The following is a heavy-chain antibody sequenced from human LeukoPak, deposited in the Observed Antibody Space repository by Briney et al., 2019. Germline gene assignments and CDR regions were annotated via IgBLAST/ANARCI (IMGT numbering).Heavy chain of an antibody. J-gene: IGHJ4*02. Sequence: SETLSLTCTVSGGSVSSFYWSWLRQPPGKELEWIGNVYNSGTTNYNPSLKRRVTISVDTSTNLLSLQLRSVTAADTAVYYCARHRFASVVILDHWGQGALVTVSS. V-gene: IGHV4-59*08. CDR2: VYNSGTT. D-gene: IGHD3-22*01. CDR3: ARHRFASVVILDH. CDR1: GGSVSSFY.